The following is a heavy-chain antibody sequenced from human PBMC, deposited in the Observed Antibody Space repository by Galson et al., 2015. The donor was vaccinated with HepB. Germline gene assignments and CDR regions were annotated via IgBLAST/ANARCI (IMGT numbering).Heavy chain of an antibody. CDR1: GGTFNNYG. D-gene: IGHD2-21*02. Sequence: SVKVSCKASGGTFNNYGISWARQAPGQGLEWMGRIIPIVDITSYSQKFQGRVTLTADKSADTGYMELSSLRSEDTAVYYCARDGDWGFDYWGQGTLVAVSS. CDR2: IIPIVDIT. CDR3: ARDGDWGFDY. J-gene: IGHJ4*02. V-gene: IGHV1-69*04.